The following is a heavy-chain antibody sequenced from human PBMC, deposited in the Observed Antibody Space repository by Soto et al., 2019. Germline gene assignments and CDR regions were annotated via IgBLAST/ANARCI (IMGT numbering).Heavy chain of an antibody. J-gene: IGHJ5*02. Sequence: SETLSLTCTVSYGSLSVSNVFWGWVRQPPGKGLEWIGNIDYSGTAYFNPSLGTRVTFPVDTSKNQFSLTLYSVTAADTAVYYCARSPDIYSLTWFDPWGQGILVTVSS. CDR3: ARSPDIYSLTWFDP. CDR1: YGSLSVSNVF. CDR2: IDYSGTA. D-gene: IGHD2-15*01. V-gene: IGHV4-39*07.